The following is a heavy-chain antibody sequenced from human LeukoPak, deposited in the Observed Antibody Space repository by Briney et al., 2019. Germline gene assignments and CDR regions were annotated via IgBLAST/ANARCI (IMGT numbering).Heavy chain of an antibody. D-gene: IGHD3-10*01. CDR3: AEHLSLNYASGTGWT. J-gene: IGHJ5*02. CDR2: INHSGST. Sequence: SETLSLTCAIYGGSFSGYYWNWIRQPPGKGLEWIGEINHSGSTNYNPSLKSRVTISLDTSKNQFSLKVTSVTAADTAIYYCAEHLSLNYASGTGWTWGQGTLVAVSS. V-gene: IGHV4-34*01. CDR1: GGSFSGYY.